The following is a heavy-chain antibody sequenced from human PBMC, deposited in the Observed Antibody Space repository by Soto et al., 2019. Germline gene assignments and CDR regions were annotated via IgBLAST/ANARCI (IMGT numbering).Heavy chain of an antibody. J-gene: IGHJ4*02. Sequence: GGSLRLSCAASGFNSSSYAMHWVRQAPGKGLEYVSAISSNGGSTYYANSVKGRFTISRDNSKNTLYLQMGSLRAEDMAVYYCARDGDRARGFSYYFDYWVQGTLVTVSS. CDR3: ARDGDRARGFSYYFDY. CDR2: ISSNGGST. CDR1: GFNSSSYA. V-gene: IGHV3-64*01. D-gene: IGHD7-27*01.